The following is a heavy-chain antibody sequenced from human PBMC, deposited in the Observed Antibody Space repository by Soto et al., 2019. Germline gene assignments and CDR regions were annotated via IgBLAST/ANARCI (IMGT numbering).Heavy chain of an antibody. J-gene: IGHJ1*01. CDR2: IKSNVDGGTT. CDR3: VSAVIY. CDR1: GFTFNSAW. D-gene: IGHD2-21*01. V-gene: IGHV3-15*05. Sequence: AASGFTFNSAWMNWVRQSPGKGLEWVGRIKSNVDGGTTDYAASVKGRFTISRDDSKSTLYLQMNSLTIEDSAVYYCVSAVIYWGQGTRVTVSS.